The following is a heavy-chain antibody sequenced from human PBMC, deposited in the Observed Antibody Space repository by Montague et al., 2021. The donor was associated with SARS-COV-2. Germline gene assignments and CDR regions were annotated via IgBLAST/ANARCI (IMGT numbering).Heavy chain of an antibody. CDR2: XYWDDAK. CDR3: AHKINGINRLWFDP. D-gene: IGHD1-14*01. Sequence: PALVKPTQTLTLTCTFSGFSLTTRGVGVGWIRQPPGKALEWLALXYWDDAKHYSPSLKSRLTITKDTSKNQVVLTMTNMDPVDTATYYCAHKINGINRLWFDPWGQGTLVTVSS. CDR1: GFSLTTRGVG. V-gene: IGHV2-5*02. J-gene: IGHJ5*02.